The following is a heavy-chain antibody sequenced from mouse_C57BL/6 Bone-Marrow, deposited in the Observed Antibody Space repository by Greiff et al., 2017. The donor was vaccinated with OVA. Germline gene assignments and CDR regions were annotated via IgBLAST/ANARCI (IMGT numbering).Heavy chain of an antibody. Sequence: QVQLQQSGAELVNPGASVKLSCKASGYTFTSYWMQWVKQRPGQGLEWIGEIDPSDSYTNYNQKFKGKATLTVDTSSSTAYMQLSSLTSEDSAVYYCARSETPFDYWGQGTTLTVSS. CDR1: GYTFTSYW. CDR2: IDPSDSYT. V-gene: IGHV1-50*01. J-gene: IGHJ2*01. CDR3: ARSETPFDY.